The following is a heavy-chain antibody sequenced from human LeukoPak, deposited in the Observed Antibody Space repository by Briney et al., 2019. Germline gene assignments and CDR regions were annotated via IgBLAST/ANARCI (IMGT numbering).Heavy chain of an antibody. J-gene: IGHJ4*02. CDR2: ISSSSSYI. CDR3: AGWSMATNGYYFDY. V-gene: IGHV3-21*01. D-gene: IGHD5-24*01. Sequence: GGSLRLSCAASGFTFSNYSINWVRQAPGKGLEWVSSISSSSSYIYYADSVKGRFTISRDNAKNSLYLQMNSLRAEDTAVYYCAGWSMATNGYYFDYWGQGTLVTVSS. CDR1: GFTFSNYS.